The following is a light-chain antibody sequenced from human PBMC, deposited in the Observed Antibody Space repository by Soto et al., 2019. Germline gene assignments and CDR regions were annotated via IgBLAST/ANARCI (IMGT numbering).Light chain of an antibody. J-gene: IGKJ5*01. CDR2: GAS. Sequence: EIVLTQSPGTLSVSPGERATLSCRASQSVRSNLAWYQQKPGQAPRLLIYGASTRATGIPARFSGSGSGTDFTLTISRLEPEDFAVYYCQQYGSSPITFGQGTRLEIK. V-gene: IGKV3-20*01. CDR3: QQYGSSPIT. CDR1: QSVRSN.